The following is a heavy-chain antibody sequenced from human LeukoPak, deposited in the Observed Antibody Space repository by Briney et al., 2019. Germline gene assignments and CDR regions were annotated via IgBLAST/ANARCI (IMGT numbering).Heavy chain of an antibody. CDR2: ISSSGSTI. CDR3: ARGGAVAGTYYYGMDV. Sequence: GSLRLSCAASGFSFSSYSMNWGRQAPGKGLEWVSYISSSGSTIYYADSVKGRFTISRDNAKNSLYLQMNSLRAEDTAVYYCARGGAVAGTYYYGMDVWGQGTTVTVSS. V-gene: IGHV3-48*04. CDR1: GFSFSSYS. D-gene: IGHD6-19*01. J-gene: IGHJ6*02.